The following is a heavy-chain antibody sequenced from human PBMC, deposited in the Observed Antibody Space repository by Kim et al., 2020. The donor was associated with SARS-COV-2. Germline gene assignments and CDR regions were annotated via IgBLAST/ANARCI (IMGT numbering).Heavy chain of an antibody. V-gene: IGHV3-48*03. CDR3: ARLDYDSSTT. Sequence: GGSLRLSCAAYGFTFSSYEMNWVRQAPGKGREWVSYISSSGSTIYYADSVKGRFTISRGNAKNPLYLQMNSLRAEETAVYYCARLDYDSSTTWGPGTLVTVSS. D-gene: IGHD3-22*01. J-gene: IGHJ4*02. CDR2: ISSSGSTI. CDR1: GFTFSSYE.